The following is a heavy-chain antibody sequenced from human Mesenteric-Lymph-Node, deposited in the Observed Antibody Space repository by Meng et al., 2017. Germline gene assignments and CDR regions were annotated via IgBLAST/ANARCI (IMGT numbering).Heavy chain of an antibody. D-gene: IGHD3-10*01. CDR1: GGSISSSSYY. V-gene: IGHV4-39*07. CDR2: IHYTEKT. CDR3: ARGGQRYYGSGSYRTHYFDY. Sequence: SETLSLTCTVSGGSISSSSYYWGWIRQPPGKGLEWIGSIHYTEKTYYNPSLTSRVTISVDTSKNQFSLKLSSVTAADTAVYYCARGGQRYYGSGSYRTHYFDYWGQGTLVTVSS. J-gene: IGHJ4*02.